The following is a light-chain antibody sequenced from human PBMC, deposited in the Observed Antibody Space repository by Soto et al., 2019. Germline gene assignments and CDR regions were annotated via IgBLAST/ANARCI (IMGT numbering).Light chain of an antibody. V-gene: IGLV2-14*01. CDR2: EVT. Sequence: QCSLTQPASVSGSPGQSITISCTGTIRDIGNYNYVSWYQHHPGKVPKLMIYEVTSRPSGVSDRFSGSKSGMTASLTISGLQPEDEADYFCASYRSANTLVVFGTGTKVTVL. CDR3: ASYRSANTLVV. J-gene: IGLJ1*01. CDR1: IRDIGNYNY.